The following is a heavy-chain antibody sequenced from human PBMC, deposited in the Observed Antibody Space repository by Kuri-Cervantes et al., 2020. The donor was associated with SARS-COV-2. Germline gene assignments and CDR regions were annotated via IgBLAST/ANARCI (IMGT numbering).Heavy chain of an antibody. D-gene: IGHD1-26*01. Sequence: GGSLRLSCAASGFTFSSYGMHWVRQAPGKGLEWVAAISYDGSNKYYADSVKGRFTISRDNSKNTLYLQMNSLRAEDTAVYYCAREVIGSYSAFNIWGQGTMVTVS. CDR1: GFTFSSYG. CDR2: ISYDGSNK. V-gene: IGHV3-30*03. J-gene: IGHJ3*02. CDR3: AREVIGSYSAFNI.